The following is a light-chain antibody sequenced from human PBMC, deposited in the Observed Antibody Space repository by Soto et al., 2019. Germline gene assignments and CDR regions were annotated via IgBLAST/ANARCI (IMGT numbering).Light chain of an antibody. CDR3: QQRTNGPLT. J-gene: IGKJ4*01. CDR2: DTS. V-gene: IGKV3-11*01. Sequence: EIVLTQSPATLSLSPGERATLSCRASQSVGNNLAWYQQKPGQPPRLLIYDTSSRATGIPARFSGSGSGTDFTLTISSLEPEDFAVHYCQQRTNGPLTFGGGTKVEIK. CDR1: QSVGNN.